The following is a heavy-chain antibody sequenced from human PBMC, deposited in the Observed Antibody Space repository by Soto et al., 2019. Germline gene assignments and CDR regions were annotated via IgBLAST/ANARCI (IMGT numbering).Heavy chain of an antibody. D-gene: IGHD3-3*01. CDR3: ARVVLRFLEWLVESPAPSHYGMDG. CDR1: GYTFTSYY. V-gene: IGHV1-2*02. J-gene: IGHJ6*02. CDR2: INPNSGGT. Sequence: SSVKVSCKASGYTFTSYYMHWVRQAPGQGLEWMGWINPNSGGTNYAQKFQGRVTMTRDTSISTAYMELSRLRSDDTAVYYCARVVLRFLEWLVESPAPSHYGMDGWGQGTTVTVSS.